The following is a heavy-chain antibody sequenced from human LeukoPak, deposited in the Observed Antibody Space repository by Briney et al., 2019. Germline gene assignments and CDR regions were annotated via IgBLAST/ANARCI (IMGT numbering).Heavy chain of an antibody. D-gene: IGHD3-3*01. Sequence: SETLSLTCTVSGGSISSGDYYWSWIRQPPGKGLEWIGYIYYSGSTYYNPSLKSRVTISVDTSKNQFSLKLSSVTAADTAVYYCARGPTYYDFWSVTAFDYWGQGTLVTVSS. CDR3: ARGPTYYDFWSVTAFDY. CDR1: GGSISSGDYY. CDR2: IYYSGST. V-gene: IGHV4-30-4*01. J-gene: IGHJ4*02.